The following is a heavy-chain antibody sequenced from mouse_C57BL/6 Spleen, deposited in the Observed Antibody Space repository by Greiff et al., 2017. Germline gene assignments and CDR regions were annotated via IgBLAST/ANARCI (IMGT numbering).Heavy chain of an antibody. CDR3: ARGNWDKAWFAY. V-gene: IGHV3-1*01. D-gene: IGHD4-1*01. J-gene: IGHJ3*01. Sequence: EVMLVESGPGMVKPSQSLSLTCTVTGYSITSGYDWHWIRHFPGNKLEWMGYISYSGSTNYNPSLKSRISITHDTSKNHFFLKLNSVTTEDTATYYCARGNWDKAWFAYWGQGTLVTVSA. CDR1: GYSITSGYD. CDR2: ISYSGST.